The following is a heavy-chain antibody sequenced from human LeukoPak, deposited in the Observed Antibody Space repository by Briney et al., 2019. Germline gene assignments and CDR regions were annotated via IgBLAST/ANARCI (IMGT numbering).Heavy chain of an antibody. CDR3: ARVGGSSDFDH. Sequence: PGGSLRLSCAASGFTFSSYWMHWVRQAPGKGLVWVSRIDTDGSSTSYADSVKGRFTVSRDNAKNTLYLQMNSLRAEDTAVYYCARVGGSSDFDHLGQGTLVTVSS. D-gene: IGHD3-10*01. V-gene: IGHV3-74*01. CDR2: IDTDGSST. J-gene: IGHJ4*02. CDR1: GFTFSSYW.